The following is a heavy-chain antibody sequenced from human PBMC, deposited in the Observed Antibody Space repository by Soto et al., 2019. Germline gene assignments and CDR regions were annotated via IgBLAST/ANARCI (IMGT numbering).Heavy chain of an antibody. Sequence: GGSLRLSCAASGFTFSSYAMSWVRQAPGKGLEWVSAISGSGGSTYYADSVKGRFTISRDNSKNTLYLQMNSLRAEDTAVYYCAKVYYDFWSGYYPARPGFYYMDVWGKGTTVTVSS. J-gene: IGHJ6*03. CDR3: AKVYYDFWSGYYPARPGFYYMDV. V-gene: IGHV3-23*01. CDR2: ISGSGGST. CDR1: GFTFSSYA. D-gene: IGHD3-3*01.